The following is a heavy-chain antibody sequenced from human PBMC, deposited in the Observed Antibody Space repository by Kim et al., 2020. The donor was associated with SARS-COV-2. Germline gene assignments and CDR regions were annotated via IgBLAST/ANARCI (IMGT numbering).Heavy chain of an antibody. CDR3: ARDEEIVVALPDY. D-gene: IGHD2-2*01. V-gene: IGHV3-33*01. CDR2: IWYDGSNK. CDR1: GFTFSSYG. J-gene: IGHJ4*02. Sequence: GGSLRLSCAASGFTFSSYGMHWVRQAPGKGLEWVAVIWYDGSNKYYADSVKGRFTISRDNSKNTLYLQMNSLRAEDTAVYYCARDEEIVVALPDYWGQGTLVTVSS.